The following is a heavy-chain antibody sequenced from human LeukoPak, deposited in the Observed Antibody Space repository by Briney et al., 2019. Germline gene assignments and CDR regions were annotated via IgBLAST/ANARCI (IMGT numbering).Heavy chain of an antibody. V-gene: IGHV3-23*01. D-gene: IGHD6-6*01. Sequence: GGSLRLSCAASGFTFSDYAMNWVRQAPGKGLEWVADISGSGTSTDYADSVKGRSTVSGETSKNTLYLQMNSLRAEDTALYYCAKDLHVSHYSSSSRGFDYWGQGTLVTVSS. CDR1: GFTFSDYA. J-gene: IGHJ4*02. CDR2: ISGSGTST. CDR3: AKDLHVSHYSSSSRGFDY.